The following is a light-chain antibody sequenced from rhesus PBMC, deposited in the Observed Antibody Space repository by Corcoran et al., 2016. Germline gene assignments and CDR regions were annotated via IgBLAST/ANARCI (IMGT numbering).Light chain of an antibody. Sequence: DIQMTQSPSSLSASVGDKVTITCRASQGISSWLAGYQQKPGKAPKLLIYAASRLKSGVPSRFSCSGSGTDYTLTISSLQPEDFATYYCQQRYNTPLTFGGGTKVEIK. CDR3: QQRYNTPLT. V-gene: IGKV1-18*01. CDR1: QGISSW. J-gene: IGKJ4*01. CDR2: AAS.